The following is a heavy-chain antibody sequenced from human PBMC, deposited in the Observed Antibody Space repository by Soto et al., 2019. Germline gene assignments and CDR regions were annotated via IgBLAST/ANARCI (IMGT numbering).Heavy chain of an antibody. CDR3: ARDHPAEDGMDV. V-gene: IGHV4-61*01. J-gene: IGHJ6*02. CDR2: IYYSGHA. CDR1: GGSVSSGTYF. Sequence: QVHLQESGPGLVKPSETLSLTCTVSGGSVSSGTYFWSWIRQPPGKGLEWIGNIYYSGHATYNASLESRVTISIDRSKNQFSLKLSSVTAADPAVYYCARDHPAEDGMDVWGQGTTVIVSS.